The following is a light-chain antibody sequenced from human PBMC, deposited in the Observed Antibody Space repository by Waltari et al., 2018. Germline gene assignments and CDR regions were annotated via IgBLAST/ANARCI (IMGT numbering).Light chain of an antibody. CDR3: QTWDSTTTWI. Sequence: SYELTQPPSVSVSPGQTAHLTCPGYRLGGQFVCWYQQKPGQSPVVVIYENDQRPSGVPERFSGSNSGDTATLTISGTQAMDEADYYCQTWDSTTTWIFGGGTKLTVL. CDR1: RLGGQF. CDR2: END. J-gene: IGLJ2*01. V-gene: IGLV3-1*01.